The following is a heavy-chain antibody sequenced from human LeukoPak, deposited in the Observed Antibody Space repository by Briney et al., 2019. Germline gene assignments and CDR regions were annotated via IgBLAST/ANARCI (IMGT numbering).Heavy chain of an antibody. D-gene: IGHD6-13*01. CDR3: ARRGAAAPGY. CDR2: TNHSGST. CDR1: GGSFSGYC. V-gene: IGHV4-34*01. J-gene: IGHJ4*02. Sequence: SETLSLTCAVYGGSFSGYCWSWIRQPPGKGLEWIGETNHSGSTNYNPSLKSRVTISVDTSKNQFSLKLSSVTAADTAVYYCARRGAAAPGYWGQGTLVTVSS.